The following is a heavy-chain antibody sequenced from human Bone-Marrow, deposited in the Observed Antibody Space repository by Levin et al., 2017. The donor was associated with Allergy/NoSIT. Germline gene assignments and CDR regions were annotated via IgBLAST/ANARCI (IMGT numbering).Heavy chain of an antibody. CDR3: ARLTSRRDFWSGYYYMDV. D-gene: IGHD3-3*01. CDR1: GFTFSTYS. J-gene: IGHJ6*03. V-gene: IGHV3-21*01. Sequence: GGSLRLSCAASGFTFSTYSMNWVRQAPGKGLEWVSSISSGSEYIYYSDSLKGRFTISRDNARNSLYLQMNSLRAEDTAVYYCARLTSRRDFWSGYYYMDVWGKGTTVTVSS. CDR2: ISSGSEYI.